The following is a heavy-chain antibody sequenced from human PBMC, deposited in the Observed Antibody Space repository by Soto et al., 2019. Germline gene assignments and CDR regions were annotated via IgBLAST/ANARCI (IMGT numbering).Heavy chain of an antibody. V-gene: IGHV4-39*01. CDR3: ARVPDSYYYDSSGYYPVGDYYGMDV. Sequence: SETLSLTCTVSGGSISSSIYYWGWIRQPPGKGLEWIGSIYYSGSTYYNPSLKSRVTISVDTSKNQFSLKLSSVTAADTAVYYCARVPDSYYYDSSGYYPVGDYYGMDVWGQGTTVTVSS. J-gene: IGHJ6*02. CDR1: GGSISSSIYY. D-gene: IGHD3-22*01. CDR2: IYYSGST.